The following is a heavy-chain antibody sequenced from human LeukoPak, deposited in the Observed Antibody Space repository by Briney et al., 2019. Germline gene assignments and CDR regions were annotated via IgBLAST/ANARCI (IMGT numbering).Heavy chain of an antibody. CDR2: IDLNGNHI. CDR3: ARDRGLGLPNWFTS. J-gene: IGHJ5*01. D-gene: IGHD2-15*01. CDR1: GFPFSSYS. V-gene: IGHV3-21*01. Sequence: GGSLRLSCVGSGFPFSSYSMNWVRQAPGKGLEWGSSIDLNGNHINYADSVKDRFTISRDNAKNSLFLQMDSLRVEDTAVYYCARDRGLGLPNWFTSWGQATLVTVSS.